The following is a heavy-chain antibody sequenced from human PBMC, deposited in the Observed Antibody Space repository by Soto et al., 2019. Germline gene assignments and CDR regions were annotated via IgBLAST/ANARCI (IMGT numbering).Heavy chain of an antibody. CDR2: INAYNGKT. Sequence: QVQLVQSGAEVKKPGASVKGSCKASGYTFTSYGISWVRQAPGQGLEWMGWINAYNGKTKYAQKLQGRVTMTTDTSTSPAYIELRSLRSDETAVYDCARVKSVAWCKYYFDYWGQGTLVTVSS. V-gene: IGHV1-18*01. J-gene: IGHJ4*02. CDR1: GYTFTSYG. CDR3: ARVKSVAWCKYYFDY. D-gene: IGHD2-15*01.